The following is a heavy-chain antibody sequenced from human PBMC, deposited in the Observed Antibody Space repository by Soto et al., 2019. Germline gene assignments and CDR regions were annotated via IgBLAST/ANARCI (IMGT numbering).Heavy chain of an antibody. V-gene: IGHV3-30*04. J-gene: IGHJ4*02. CDR1: GFTFRSYA. CDR2: ISSDGTNK. CDR3: ARARSGAVADSFDF. D-gene: IGHD3-3*01. Sequence: LRPPCAAPGFTFRSYAIHWVRQAPGKGLEWVAVISSDGTNKHYVDSVKGRFTISRDNSKDTVYLQMNSLRDEDSAMFYCARARSGAVADSFDFWGQGILVTVSS.